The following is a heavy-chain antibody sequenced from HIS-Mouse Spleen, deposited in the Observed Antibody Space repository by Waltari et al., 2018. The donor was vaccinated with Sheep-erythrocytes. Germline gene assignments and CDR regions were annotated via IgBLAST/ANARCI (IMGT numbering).Heavy chain of an antibody. CDR3: ARALIITMVRGVTSNWFDP. J-gene: IGHJ5*02. CDR1: GGSISSGGYY. Sequence: QVQLQESGPGLVKPSQTLSLTCTVSGGSISSGGYYWSWIRQHPGKGLEWIGYIYYSGSTYYNPSLKSRVTISVDTSKNQFSLKLSSVTAADTAVYYCARALIITMVRGVTSNWFDPWGQGTLVTVSS. D-gene: IGHD3-10*01. V-gene: IGHV4-31*03. CDR2: IYYSGST.